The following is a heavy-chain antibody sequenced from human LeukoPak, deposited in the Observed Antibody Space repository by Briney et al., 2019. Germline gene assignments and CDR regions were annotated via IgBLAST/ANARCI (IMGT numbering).Heavy chain of an antibody. D-gene: IGHD3-16*01. CDR1: GGSISSYY. V-gene: IGHV4-59*01. CDR2: IYYSGST. Sequence: SETLSLTCTVSGGSISSYYWSWTRQPPGKGLEWIGYIYYSGSTNYNPSLKSRVTISVDTSKNQFSLKLSSVTAADTAVYYCARDLGAYYFDYWGQGTLVTVSS. CDR3: ARDLGAYYFDY. J-gene: IGHJ4*02.